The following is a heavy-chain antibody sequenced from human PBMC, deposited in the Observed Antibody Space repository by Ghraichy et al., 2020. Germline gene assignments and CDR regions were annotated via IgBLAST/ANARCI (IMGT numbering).Heavy chain of an antibody. D-gene: IGHD7-27*01. CDR2: IFYNGTA. CDR1: GDSMRGADYL. CDR3: SRAKDWGVAEDY. V-gene: IGHV4-30-4*08. J-gene: IGHJ4*02. Sequence: SETLSLTCTVSGDSMRGADYLWSWVRQSPGKGLEWLAYIFYNGTATYRLSLKSRLTISLDTSRTQLSLKLSSVTAADTAVYYCSRAKDWGVAEDYWGQGILVTVSS.